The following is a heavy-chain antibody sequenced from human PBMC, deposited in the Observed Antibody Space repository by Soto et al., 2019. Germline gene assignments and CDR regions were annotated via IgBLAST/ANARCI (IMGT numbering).Heavy chain of an antibody. CDR3: ARLLDDSRGYYYFDY. Sequence: PSETLSLTCTVSGYSIISGYYWGVMRQPPGNGLEWIGSIFHSGNTYDNPSLKSRVTMSVGMSKNQFSLKLSSVTAADTAVYFCARLLDDSRGYYYFDYWGQGTLVNVSS. V-gene: IGHV4-38-2*02. D-gene: IGHD3-22*01. CDR2: IFHSGNT. J-gene: IGHJ4*02. CDR1: GYSIISGYY.